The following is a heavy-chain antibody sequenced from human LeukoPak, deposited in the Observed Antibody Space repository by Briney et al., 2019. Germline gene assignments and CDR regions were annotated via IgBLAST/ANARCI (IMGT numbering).Heavy chain of an antibody. V-gene: IGHV3-9*03. CDR1: GFTFDDYA. CDR2: ISWNSGSI. Sequence: PGGSLRLSCAASGFTFDDYAMHWVRQAPGKGLEWVSGISWNSGSIGYADSVKGRFTISRDNAKNSLHLQMNSLRAEDMALYYCAKDSSDAFDIWGQGTMVTVSS. J-gene: IGHJ3*02. CDR3: AKDSSDAFDI.